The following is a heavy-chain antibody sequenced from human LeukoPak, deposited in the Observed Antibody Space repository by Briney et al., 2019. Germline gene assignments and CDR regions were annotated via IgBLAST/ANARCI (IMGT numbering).Heavy chain of an antibody. D-gene: IGHD5-18*01. Sequence: SETLSLTCAVYGGSFSGYYWSWIRQPPGKGLEWIGEINHSGSTNYNPSLKSRVTISVDTSKNQFSLKLSSVTAADTAVYYCAKEEGYSYGCIQLWGQGTLVTVSS. V-gene: IGHV4-34*01. CDR1: GGSFSGYY. CDR3: AKEEGYSYGCIQL. J-gene: IGHJ4*02. CDR2: INHSGST.